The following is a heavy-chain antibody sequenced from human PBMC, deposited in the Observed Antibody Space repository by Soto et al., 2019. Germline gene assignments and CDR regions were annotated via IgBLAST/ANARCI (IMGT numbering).Heavy chain of an antibody. V-gene: IGHV3-21*01. Sequence: EVQLVESGGGLVKPGGSLRLSCAASGFTFSSYSMNWVRQAPGKGLEWVSSISSSSSYIYYADSVKGRFTISRDNAKNALYLQRNSLRAEDTAVYYCARGTEMATITFDYWGQGTLVTVSS. D-gene: IGHD5-12*01. CDR2: ISSSSSYI. CDR1: GFTFSSYS. J-gene: IGHJ4*02. CDR3: ARGTEMATITFDY.